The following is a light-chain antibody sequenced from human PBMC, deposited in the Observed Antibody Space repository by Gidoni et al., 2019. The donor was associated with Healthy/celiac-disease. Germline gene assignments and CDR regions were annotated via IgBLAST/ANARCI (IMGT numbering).Light chain of an antibody. CDR1: QGVRRY. J-gene: IGKJ1*01. CDR2: GAA. V-gene: IGKV3-20*01. Sequence: EIVLTQSPGTQSLSPGERATLSCRASQGVRRYLAWYQQKPGQAPRLPIYGAASRAACIPDRFSGRGSGTDFTLRIGSLEPEEFAVFYFQQYGSSPYTFGPGTKVEIK. CDR3: QQYGSSPYT.